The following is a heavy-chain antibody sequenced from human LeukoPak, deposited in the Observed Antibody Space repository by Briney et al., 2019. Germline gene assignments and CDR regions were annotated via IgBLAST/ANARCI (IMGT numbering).Heavy chain of an antibody. CDR3: ARHQDTSGWGTFPLDY. D-gene: IGHD3-10*01. Sequence: SETLSLTCTVSGGSISTYYWSWLRQPPGKGLEWIGYIYYSGSINYNPSLKSRVTISVDTSKNQFSLKLSSVTAADTAVYYCARHQDTSGWGTFPLDYWGQGTLVTVSS. J-gene: IGHJ4*02. V-gene: IGHV4-59*13. CDR2: IYYSGSI. CDR1: GGSISTYY.